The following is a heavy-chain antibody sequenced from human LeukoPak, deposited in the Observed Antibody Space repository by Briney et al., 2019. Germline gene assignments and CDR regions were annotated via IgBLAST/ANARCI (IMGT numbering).Heavy chain of an antibody. D-gene: IGHD3-16*02. CDR2: ITNDGNNK. CDR3: AKVWREDYISGTYRGFDY. CDR1: GFIFSSFA. Sequence: PGGSLRLSCAASGFIFSSFAMHWVRQAPGKGLEWVSSITNDGNNKYYADFVKGRFIISRDNSKNTLYLQMDSLRTEDTAIYYCAKVWREDYISGTYRGFDYWGQGTLVAVSS. V-gene: IGHV3-30*18. J-gene: IGHJ4*02.